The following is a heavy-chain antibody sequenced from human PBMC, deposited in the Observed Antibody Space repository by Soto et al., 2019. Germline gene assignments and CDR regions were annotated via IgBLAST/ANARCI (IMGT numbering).Heavy chain of an antibody. Sequence: PGGSLRLSCAASGITFSSYSMNWVRQAPGKGLEWVSYINSDSSYTNYAGSVKGRFTISRDNAKNSLYLQMNSLRAEDTAVYYCARGSTFWVNYWGQGTLVTVSS. CDR2: INSDSSYT. J-gene: IGHJ4*02. CDR1: GITFSSYS. D-gene: IGHD1-26*01. V-gene: IGHV3-21*05. CDR3: ARGSTFWVNY.